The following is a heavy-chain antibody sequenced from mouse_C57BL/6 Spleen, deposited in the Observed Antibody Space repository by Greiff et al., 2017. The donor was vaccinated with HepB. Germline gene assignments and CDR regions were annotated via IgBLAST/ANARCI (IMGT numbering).Heavy chain of an antibody. CDR2: IYPGSGST. Sequence: QVQLQQPGAELVQPGASVKMSCKASGYTFTSYWITWVKQRPGQGLEWIGDIYPGSGSTNYNEKFKSKATLTVDTSSSTAYMQLSSLTSEDSAVYYCESCYDYDDDYAMGCWGQGTPVTVSS. CDR1: GYTFTSYW. V-gene: IGHV1-55*01. J-gene: IGHJ4*01. D-gene: IGHD2-4*01. CDR3: ESCYDYDDDYAMGC.